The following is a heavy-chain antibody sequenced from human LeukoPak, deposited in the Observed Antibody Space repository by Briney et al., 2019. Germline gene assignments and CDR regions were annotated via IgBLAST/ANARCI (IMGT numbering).Heavy chain of an antibody. V-gene: IGHV3-30-3*01. J-gene: IGHJ3*02. CDR2: ISYDGSNK. D-gene: IGHD1-26*01. CDR1: GFTFSSYA. Sequence: PGGSLRLSCAASGFTFSSYAMHWVRQAPGKGLEWVAVISYDGSNKYYADSVKGRFTISRDNSKNTLYLQMNSLRAEDTAVYYCARDLEQWELLRGAFDIWGQGTMVTVSS. CDR3: ARDLEQWELLRGAFDI.